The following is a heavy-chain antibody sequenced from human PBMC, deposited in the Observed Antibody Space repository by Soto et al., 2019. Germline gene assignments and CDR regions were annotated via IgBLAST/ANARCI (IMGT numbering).Heavy chain of an antibody. V-gene: IGHV3-74*01. J-gene: IGHJ4*02. CDR2: INTDGSST. D-gene: IGHD2-21*02. CDR1: GFSFSNYW. CDR3: VRGADCNPGGFDY. Sequence: GGSLRLSCAASGFSFSNYWLHWVRQVPGKGLVWVSRINTDGSSTHYADSVKGRFTISRDNAKNTLYLQMNSLKAEDTAVYYCVRGADCNPGGFDYWGQGTLVTVSS.